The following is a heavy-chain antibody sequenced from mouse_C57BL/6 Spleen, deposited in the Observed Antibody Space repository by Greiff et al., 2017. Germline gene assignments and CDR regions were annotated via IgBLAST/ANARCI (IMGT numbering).Heavy chain of an antibody. D-gene: IGHD2-5*01. CDR1: GFSLTSYG. V-gene: IGHV2-2*01. CDR2: IWSGGST. J-gene: IGHJ4*01. Sequence: VQLQESGPGLVQPSQSLSITCPVSGFSLTSYGVHWVRQSPGKGLEWLGVIWSGGSTDYNAAFISRLSSSKDNSKSQVFFKMNSLQADDTAIDYCASYYSKGYYAMDYWGQGTSVTVSS. CDR3: ASYYSKGYYAMDY.